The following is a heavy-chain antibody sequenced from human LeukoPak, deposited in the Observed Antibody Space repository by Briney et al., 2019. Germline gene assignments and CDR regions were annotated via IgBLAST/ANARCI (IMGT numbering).Heavy chain of an antibody. CDR2: IIPIFGTA. CDR3: ADTDCSSTSCLDY. V-gene: IGHV1-69*13. J-gene: IGHJ4*02. Sequence: SVKVSCKASGGTFSSYAISWVRQAPGQGLEWMGGIIPIFGTANYAQKFQGRVTITADESTSTAYMELSSLRSEDTAVYYCADTDCSSTSCLDYWGQGTLVTVSP. D-gene: IGHD2-2*01. CDR1: GGTFSSYA.